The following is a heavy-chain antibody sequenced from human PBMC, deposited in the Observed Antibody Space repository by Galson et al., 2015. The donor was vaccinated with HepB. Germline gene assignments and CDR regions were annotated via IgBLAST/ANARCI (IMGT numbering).Heavy chain of an antibody. CDR2: IIPIFGTA. J-gene: IGHJ6*02. D-gene: IGHD1-7*01. CDR3: ARDATGTNGMDV. Sequence: SVKVSCKASGGTFSSYAISWVRQAPGQGLEWMGGIIPIFGTANYAQKFQGRVTITADESTSTAYMELSSLRSEDTAVYYCARDATGTNGMDVWGQGTTVTVSS. V-gene: IGHV1-69*13. CDR1: GGTFSSYA.